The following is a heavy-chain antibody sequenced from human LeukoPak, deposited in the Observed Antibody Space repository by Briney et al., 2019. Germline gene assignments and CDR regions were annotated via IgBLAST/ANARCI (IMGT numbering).Heavy chain of an antibody. CDR3: ARATTIINYYYNGMDV. CDR1: GFTFSSYS. V-gene: IGHV3-74*01. CDR2: IDSDVRST. J-gene: IGHJ6*02. Sequence: PGGSLRLSCAVSGFTFSSYSMSWVRQAPGSGLVWVSRIDSDVRSTTYADSVKGRFTISRDNAKNTLYLHMTSLRAEDTAVYYCARATTIINYYYNGMDVWGQGTTVTVS. D-gene: IGHD1-1*01.